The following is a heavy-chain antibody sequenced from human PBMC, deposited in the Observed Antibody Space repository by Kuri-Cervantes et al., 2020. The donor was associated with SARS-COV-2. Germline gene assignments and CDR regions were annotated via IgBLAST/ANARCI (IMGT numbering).Heavy chain of an antibody. CDR1: GGSFSGYY. CDR3: ARTRMVNTAMAYSGAFDI. CDR2: INHSGST. D-gene: IGHD5-18*01. Sequence: ASLRLTCAVYGGSFSGYYWSWIRQPPGKGLEWIGEINHSGSTNYNPSLKSRVTISVDTSKNQFSLKLSSVTAADTAVYYCARTRMVNTAMAYSGAFDIWGQGTMVTVSS. J-gene: IGHJ3*02. V-gene: IGHV4-34*01.